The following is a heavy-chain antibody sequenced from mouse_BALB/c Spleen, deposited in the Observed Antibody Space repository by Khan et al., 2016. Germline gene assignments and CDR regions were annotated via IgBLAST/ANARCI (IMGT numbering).Heavy chain of an antibody. Sequence: VQLQESGPGLVAPSQSLSITCTVSGFSLTGYGVNWVRQPPGKGLEWLGMIWGDGSTDYNSALKSRLTISKANSKSQVFLKMNSLQTDDTASYYCARDDYDVGFDYWGQGTTLTVSS. D-gene: IGHD2-4*01. CDR2: IWGDGST. CDR1: GFSLTGYG. CDR3: ARDDYDVGFDY. J-gene: IGHJ2*01. V-gene: IGHV2-6-7*01.